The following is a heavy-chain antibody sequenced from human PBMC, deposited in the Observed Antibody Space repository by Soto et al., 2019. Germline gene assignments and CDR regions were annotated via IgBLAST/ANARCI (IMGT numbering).Heavy chain of an antibody. Sequence: QVQLVQSGAEVKKPGASVKVSCKASGYTFTSYDIIWVRQATGQGLEWMGWMNPSTGNTDSAEKFQGRRTMTRNTATSTVYLGLSSLSFEDPAVYYCARGRIIVSGGFDPWGQGTLVTVSS. CDR2: MNPSTGNT. CDR3: ARGRIIVSGGFDP. D-gene: IGHD6-19*01. CDR1: GYTFTSYD. V-gene: IGHV1-8*01. J-gene: IGHJ5*02.